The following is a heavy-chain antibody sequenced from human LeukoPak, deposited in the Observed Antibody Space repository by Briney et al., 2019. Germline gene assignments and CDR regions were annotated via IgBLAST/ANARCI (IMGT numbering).Heavy chain of an antibody. CDR2: IWYDASDR. CDR3: VRGVGVSRFNYFDP. D-gene: IGHD5-24*01. J-gene: IGHJ5*02. CDR1: GLTFSNYG. V-gene: IGHV3-33*08. Sequence: GGSLRLSCAASGLTFSNYGMHWVRQAPGKGLEWVAVIWYDASDRYYADSVKGRFTISRDNSKNTLFLQMNSLRDDDTAVYYCVRGVGVSRFNYFDPWGQGTLVVVSS.